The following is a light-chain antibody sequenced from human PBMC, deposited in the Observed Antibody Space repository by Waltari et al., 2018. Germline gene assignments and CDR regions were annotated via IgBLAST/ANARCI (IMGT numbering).Light chain of an antibody. J-gene: IGKJ1*01. Sequence: EIVMTQSPDSLAVSLGERAAINCKSSHIVLDTSNNKNYLGWYQQKPGQPLKLIINWASTREAGVPDRFGAGGAGTDFPTTSSILQADDVAVYCCQQYYTTPWTFGQGTKVEVK. CDR2: WAS. CDR3: QQYYTTPWT. CDR1: HIVLDTSNNKNY. V-gene: IGKV4-1*01.